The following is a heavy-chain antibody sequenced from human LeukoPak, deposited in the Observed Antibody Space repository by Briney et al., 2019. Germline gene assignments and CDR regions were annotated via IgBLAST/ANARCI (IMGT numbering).Heavy chain of an antibody. CDR1: GGSISSYY. D-gene: IGHD6-6*01. CDR2: IYTSGST. Sequence: PSETLSLTCTVSGGSISSYYWSWLRQPAGKGLEWIGRIYTSGSTNYNPSLKSRVTMSVDTSKNQFSLKLSSVTAADTGVYYCARVREQLVHSSYYYYYYMDVWGKGITVTVSS. J-gene: IGHJ6*03. V-gene: IGHV4-4*07. CDR3: ARVREQLVHSSYYYYYYMDV.